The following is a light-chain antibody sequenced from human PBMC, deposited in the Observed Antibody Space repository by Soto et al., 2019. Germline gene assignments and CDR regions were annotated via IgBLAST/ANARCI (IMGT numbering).Light chain of an antibody. CDR3: QQTYSIPYT. J-gene: IGKJ2*01. V-gene: IGKV1-39*01. Sequence: DIQMTQSPSSLPASVGDRVTITCRASQSIRNYLNWYHHKPGKATKLLIYAASTLQSGVPLRFSASASGTDFTLTTSGLQPEDFATYYCQQTYSIPYTFGQGTKLEIE. CDR1: QSIRNY. CDR2: AAS.